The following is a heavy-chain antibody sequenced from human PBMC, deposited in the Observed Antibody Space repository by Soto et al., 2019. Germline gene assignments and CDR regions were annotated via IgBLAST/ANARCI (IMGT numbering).Heavy chain of an antibody. D-gene: IGHD1-1*01. Sequence: QVQLVQSGAEVKKPGSSVKVSCKASGGTFSSYAISWVRQAPGQGLEWMGGISPIFGTANYAQKFQGRVTITADEATSTAYMELSSLRSEDTAVYYCASGLTNGTTYFYYCGMDVWGQGTTVTVSS. CDR2: ISPIFGTA. V-gene: IGHV1-69*01. CDR3: ASGLTNGTTYFYYCGMDV. J-gene: IGHJ6*02. CDR1: GGTFSSYA.